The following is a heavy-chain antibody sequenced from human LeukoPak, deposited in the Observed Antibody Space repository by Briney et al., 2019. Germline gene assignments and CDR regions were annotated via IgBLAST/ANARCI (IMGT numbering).Heavy chain of an antibody. J-gene: IGHJ3*02. V-gene: IGHV1-69*05. CDR3: ARDRGYSSGWYGSRDAFDI. CDR2: IIPIFGTA. CDR1: GGTFSSYA. Sequence: SVKVSCKASGGTFSSYAISWVRQAPGQGHEWMGGIIPIFGTANYAQKFQGRVTITTDESTSTAYMELSSLRSEDTAVYYCARDRGYSSGWYGSRDAFDIWGQGTMVTVSS. D-gene: IGHD6-19*01.